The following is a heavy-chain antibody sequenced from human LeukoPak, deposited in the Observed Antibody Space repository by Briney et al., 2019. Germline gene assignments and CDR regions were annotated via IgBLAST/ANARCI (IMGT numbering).Heavy chain of an antibody. CDR1: GGSISSYH. CDR2: IYTNGNT. D-gene: IGHD6-13*01. V-gene: IGHV4-4*07. Sequence: SETLSLTCSVSGGSISSYHWSWIRQPAGKGLEWIGRIYTNGNTNYNPSLKSRVTMSVDTSKNHFSLKLSSVTAEDTAVYYCARGDSSSSDLDYWGQGTLVTVSS. J-gene: IGHJ4*02. CDR3: ARGDSSSSDLDY.